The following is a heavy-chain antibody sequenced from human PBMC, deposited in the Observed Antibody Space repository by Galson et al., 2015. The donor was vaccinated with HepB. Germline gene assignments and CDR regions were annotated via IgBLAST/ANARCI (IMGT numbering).Heavy chain of an antibody. CDR3: ARDRRWLHFSRMRDLDY. Sequence: ETLSLTCPVSGGSISSSSYYWGWIRQPPGKGLEWIGSIYYSGSTYYNPSLKSRVTISVDTSKNQFSLKLSSVTAADTAVYYCARDRRWLHFSRMRDLDYWGQGTLVTVSS. V-gene: IGHV4-39*02. D-gene: IGHD5-24*01. CDR1: GGSISSSSYY. CDR2: IYYSGST. J-gene: IGHJ4*02.